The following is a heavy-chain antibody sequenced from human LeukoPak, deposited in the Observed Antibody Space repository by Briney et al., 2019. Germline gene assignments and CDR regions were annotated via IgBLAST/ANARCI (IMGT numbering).Heavy chain of an antibody. V-gene: IGHV3-30*18. CDR1: GFTFTNYA. CDR2: ISYDGRNE. CDR3: AKSAVIIGYFDY. J-gene: IGHJ4*02. D-gene: IGHD2-21*01. Sequence: GGSLRLSCAASGFTFTNYAMHWVRQAPGKGLEWVAVISYDGRNEYYADSVEGRFSISRDNSKNTVILQMDSLTPEDTAVYFCAKSAVIIGYFDYWGQGTLVTVSS.